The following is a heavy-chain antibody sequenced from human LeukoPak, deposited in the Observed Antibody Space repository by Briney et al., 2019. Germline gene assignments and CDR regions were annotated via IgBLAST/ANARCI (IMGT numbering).Heavy chain of an antibody. J-gene: IGHJ4*02. CDR2: INPNSGGT. CDR1: GGTFSSYA. D-gene: IGHD1-26*01. Sequence: ASVKVSCKASGGTFSSYAISWVRQAPGQGLEWMGWINPNSGGTNYAQKFQGRVTMTRDTSISTAYMELSRLRSDDTAVYYCARAEWELPPIDYWGQGTLVTVSS. V-gene: IGHV1-2*02. CDR3: ARAEWELPPIDY.